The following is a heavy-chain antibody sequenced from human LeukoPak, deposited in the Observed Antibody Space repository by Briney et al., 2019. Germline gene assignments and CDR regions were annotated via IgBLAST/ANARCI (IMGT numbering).Heavy chain of an antibody. Sequence: GRSLRLSCAASGFTFSSSCMDWVRQAPGKGLEWVAVISYDGKKRIYADSVKGRFTIARDNPKNTVDLQMNSLRAEDMAVYYCARDWGYDSGTYCVYWGQGTLVTVSS. CDR3: ARDWGYDSGTYCVY. V-gene: IGHV3-30*03. CDR2: ISYDGKKR. D-gene: IGHD3-10*01. CDR1: GFTFSSSC. J-gene: IGHJ4*02.